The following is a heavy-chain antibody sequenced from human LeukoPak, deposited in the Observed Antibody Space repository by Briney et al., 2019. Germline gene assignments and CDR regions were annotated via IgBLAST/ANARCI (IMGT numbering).Heavy chain of an antibody. V-gene: IGHV3-23*01. J-gene: IGHJ4*02. Sequence: GGSLRLSCAASGFTFSSYAMNWVRQAPGKELEWVSTISGSGSSTYYADSVKGRFTISRDNSKNTLYLQMNSLRAEDTAIYYCAKVKVAAAGYDYWGQGTLVTVSS. D-gene: IGHD6-13*01. CDR1: GFTFSSYA. CDR3: AKVKVAAAGYDY. CDR2: ISGSGSST.